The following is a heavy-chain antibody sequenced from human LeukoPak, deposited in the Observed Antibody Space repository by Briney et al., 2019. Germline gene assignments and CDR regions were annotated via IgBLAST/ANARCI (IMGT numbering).Heavy chain of an antibody. CDR3: ARQAYSSNLGWFDP. J-gene: IGHJ5*02. D-gene: IGHD6-13*01. V-gene: IGHV4-39*01. CDR2: FYYSGST. Sequence: PSETLSLTCTVSGGSITSSTYYWGWIRQPPGKGLEWIGNFYYSGSTYYNPSLKSRVTISVDTSKNQFSLKLSSVTAADTAVYYCARQAYSSNLGWFDPWGQGTLVTVSS. CDR1: GGSITSSTYY.